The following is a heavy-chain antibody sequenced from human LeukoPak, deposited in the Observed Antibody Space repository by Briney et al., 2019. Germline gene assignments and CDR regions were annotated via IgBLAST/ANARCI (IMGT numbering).Heavy chain of an antibody. CDR3: ARLDIVGATTVDY. Sequence: ASVKVSCKASGYTFTNYYISWVRQATGQGLEWMGWMNPAGDNAGFAQKFQGRMTLTRDTSVSTVYMELSSLRSEDTAVYYCARLDIVGATTVDYWGQGTLVTVSS. D-gene: IGHD1-26*01. CDR1: GYTFTNYY. V-gene: IGHV1-8*01. CDR2: MNPAGDNA. J-gene: IGHJ4*02.